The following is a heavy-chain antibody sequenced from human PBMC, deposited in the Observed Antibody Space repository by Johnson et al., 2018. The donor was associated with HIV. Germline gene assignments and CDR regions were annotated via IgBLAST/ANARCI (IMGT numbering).Heavy chain of an antibody. D-gene: IGHD5-24*01. CDR3: AREMAWEDAFDV. CDR2: ISSSASGM. V-gene: IGHV3-11*04. Sequence: QVQLVESGGGLVKPGGSLRLSCAASGFTFSDYYMSWIRQAPGKGLEWVSYISSSASGMFYADSVKGRFTISRDNAKNSLFLQMNSLRAEDTAVYYCAREMAWEDAFDVWGQGTMVTVSS. CDR1: GFTFSDYY. J-gene: IGHJ3*01.